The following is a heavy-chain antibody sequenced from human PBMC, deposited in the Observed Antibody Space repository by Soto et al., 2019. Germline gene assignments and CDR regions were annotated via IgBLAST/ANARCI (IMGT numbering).Heavy chain of an antibody. D-gene: IGHD2-2*01. V-gene: IGHV3-23*01. CDR2: ISDSGGRT. CDR3: AKDLGSTSPRNYFDY. Sequence: GGSLRLSCAASGLTFSSYAMSWVRQAPGKGLEWVSVISDSGGRTYYADSVKGRFTLSRDDSKNALYPQMNSLRAEDTAVYFCAKDLGSTSPRNYFDYWGHGTLVIVSS. J-gene: IGHJ4*01. CDR1: GLTFSSYA.